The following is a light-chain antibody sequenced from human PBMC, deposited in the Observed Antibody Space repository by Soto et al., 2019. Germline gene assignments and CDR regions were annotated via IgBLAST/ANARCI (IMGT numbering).Light chain of an antibody. CDR2: HAS. V-gene: IGKV3-15*01. Sequence: EIVMTQSPATLSVSPGERATLSCRASQSVSSNLAWYQQKPGQAPRLLIYHASTRATGIPARFSGSGSGTDLTSTLSSRHSEDLEFFYCQNNKKWPLTSGGGTKLRSN. CDR1: QSVSSN. J-gene: IGKJ4*01. CDR3: QNNKKWPLT.